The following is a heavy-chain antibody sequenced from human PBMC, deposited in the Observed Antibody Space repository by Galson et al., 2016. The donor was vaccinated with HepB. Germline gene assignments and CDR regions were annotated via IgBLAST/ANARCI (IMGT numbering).Heavy chain of an antibody. V-gene: IGHV3-48*03. Sequence: SLRLSCAASGLTFRDYEMHWVRQPPGKGLEWISYISDSASTKYYAGSVKGRFSISRDNTKNSLYLQMDSLRAEDTAVYYCAGDVGIVAVPGLAPGYGMDVWGQGTTVTVSS. D-gene: IGHD2-2*01. CDR2: ISDSASTK. CDR1: GLTFRDYE. J-gene: IGHJ6*02. CDR3: AGDVGIVAVPGLAPGYGMDV.